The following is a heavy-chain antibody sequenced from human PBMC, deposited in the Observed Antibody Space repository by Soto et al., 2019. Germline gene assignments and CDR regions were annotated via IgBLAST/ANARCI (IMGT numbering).Heavy chain of an antibody. CDR2: IKSKTDGGTT. D-gene: IGHD5-12*01. Sequence: GGSLRLSCAASGFTFSNAWMSWVRQAPGKGLEWVGRIKSKTDGGTTDYAAPVKGRFTIPRDDSKNTLYLQMNSLKTEDTAVYYCTTELAGYNFNGFDYWGQGTLVTVSS. J-gene: IGHJ4*02. CDR3: TTELAGYNFNGFDY. CDR1: GFTFSNAW. V-gene: IGHV3-15*01.